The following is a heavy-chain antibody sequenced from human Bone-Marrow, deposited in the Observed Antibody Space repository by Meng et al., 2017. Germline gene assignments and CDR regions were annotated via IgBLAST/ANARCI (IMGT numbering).Heavy chain of an antibody. V-gene: IGHV4-39*07. CDR1: GASISSSSYY. D-gene: IGHD3-22*01. CDR3: ARAQSGDYNSSGYYTYFDY. CDR2: IFYSGST. Sequence: SETLSLTCSVSGASISSSSYYWGWVRQPPGKGLEWIGNIFYSGSTYYTPSLKSRVTISVDTSKNQFSLKLTSVTAADTAVYYCARAQSGDYNSSGYYTYFDYWGQGTRVTGAS. J-gene: IGHJ4*02.